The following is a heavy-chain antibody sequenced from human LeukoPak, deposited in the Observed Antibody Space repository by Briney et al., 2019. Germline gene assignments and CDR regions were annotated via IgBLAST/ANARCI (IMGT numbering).Heavy chain of an antibody. CDR1: GFTFSSYE. V-gene: IGHV3-48*03. CDR3: ARGFYGSGSSGLDY. CDR2: ISSSGSTI. D-gene: IGHD3-10*01. Sequence: PGGSLRLSCAASGFTFSSYEMNWVRQAPGKGLEWVSYISSSGSTIYYADSVKGRFTISRDNAKNSLYLQMNSLRVEDTAVYYCARGFYGSGSSGLDYWGQGTLVTVSS. J-gene: IGHJ4*02.